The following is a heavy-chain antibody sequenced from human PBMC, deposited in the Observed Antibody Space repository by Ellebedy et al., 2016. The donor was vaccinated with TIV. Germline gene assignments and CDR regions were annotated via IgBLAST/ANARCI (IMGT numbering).Heavy chain of an antibody. D-gene: IGHD4-17*01. CDR3: ARHSTVTMIGT. Sequence: MPSETLSLTCTVSGDSISSSVYYWGWIRQPPGKGLEWIGSFSQSGSTYYNPSLTSRVTISVDTSKNQFSLKLSSVTAADTAIFYCARHSTVTMIGTWGQGALVTVSS. V-gene: IGHV4-39*01. CDR1: GDSISSSVYY. J-gene: IGHJ5*02. CDR2: FSQSGST.